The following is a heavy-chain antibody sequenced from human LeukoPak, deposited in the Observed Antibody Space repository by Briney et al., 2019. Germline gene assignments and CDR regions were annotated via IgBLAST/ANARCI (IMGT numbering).Heavy chain of an antibody. J-gene: IGHJ4*02. CDR1: GFTFSSYG. D-gene: IGHD2/OR15-2a*01. CDR2: VWFDGSKK. CDR3: ARGYGNSGYNYFDY. Sequence: PGRSLRLSCAASGFTFSSYGMHWVRQAPGKGLEWVVGVWFDGSKKSYADSVKGRFTISRDSSKNTLSLQMNSLRSEDTAVYYCARGYGNSGYNYFDYWGQGTLLTVSS. V-gene: IGHV3-33*01.